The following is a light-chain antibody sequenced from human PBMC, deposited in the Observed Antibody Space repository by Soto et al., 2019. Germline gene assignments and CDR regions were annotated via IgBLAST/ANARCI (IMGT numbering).Light chain of an antibody. CDR3: QQYDNLPLT. CDR1: QDISNY. CDR2: DAS. V-gene: IGKV1-33*01. J-gene: IGKJ4*01. Sequence: DIQMTQSPSSLSASVGDRVTITCQASQDISNYLNWYQQKPGKAPKLLIYDASNLETGVPSRFSGSGSGTDFTPTISSLQPEDIATYYCQQYDNLPLTFGGGTKVDIK.